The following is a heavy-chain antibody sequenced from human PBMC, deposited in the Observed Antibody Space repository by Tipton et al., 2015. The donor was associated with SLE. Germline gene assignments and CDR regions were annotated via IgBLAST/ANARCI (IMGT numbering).Heavy chain of an antibody. D-gene: IGHD1-26*01. V-gene: IGHV3-21*03. CDR3: ARDTMYSNSGFDY. CDR2: ISRGSTYI. CDR1: GFTFSSYS. J-gene: IGHJ4*02. Sequence: GSLRLSCAASGFTFSSYSMNWVRQAPGKGLEWVSSISRGSTYIYYADSVEGRFTIFRDNAKNSLYLQMNSLRAEDTAVYYCARDTMYSNSGFDYWGQGTLVTVSS.